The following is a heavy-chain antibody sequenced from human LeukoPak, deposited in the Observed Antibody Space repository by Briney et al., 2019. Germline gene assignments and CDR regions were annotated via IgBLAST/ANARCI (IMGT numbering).Heavy chain of an antibody. D-gene: IGHD5-18*01. V-gene: IGHV4-31*03. CDR1: GGSISSGGYY. CDR3: ARAQFGIQLWPGFDY. J-gene: IGHJ4*02. Sequence: PSESLSPTCTVSGGSISSGGYYWSWLRQHRGKGPARNGYIYHSGSTYYNSSLKSRVTISVDTSKNQFSLKLSSVTAADTAVYYCARAQFGIQLWPGFDYWGQGTLVTVSS. CDR2: IYHSGST.